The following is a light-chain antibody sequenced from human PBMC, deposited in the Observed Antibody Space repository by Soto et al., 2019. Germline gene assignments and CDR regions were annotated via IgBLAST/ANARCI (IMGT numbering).Light chain of an antibody. CDR2: GAS. V-gene: IGKV3-20*01. J-gene: IGKJ1*01. Sequence: EIVLTQSPGTLSLSPGERVTLSCRASQSVSSSHLAWYQQKPGQAPRLFIYGASSRATGIPDRFSGSGSGTDFTLTISRLEPEDFAVYYCQQYGISPETFGQGTKVDIK. CDR1: QSVSSSH. CDR3: QQYGISPET.